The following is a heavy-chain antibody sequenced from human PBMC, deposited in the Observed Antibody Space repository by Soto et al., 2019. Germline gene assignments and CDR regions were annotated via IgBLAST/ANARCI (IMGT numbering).Heavy chain of an antibody. CDR3: ARDYQGYGMYV. V-gene: IGHV3-33*01. CDR2: IWYDGSNK. Sequence: ESGGGVVQPGRSLRLSYSASGFTFSSYGMHWVRQAPGKGLEWVAVIWYDGSNKYYADSVKGRFTISRDNSKNTLYLQMNSLRAEDTAVYYCARDYQGYGMYVWGQGTTVTVSS. CDR1: GFTFSSYG. J-gene: IGHJ6*02. D-gene: IGHD3-16*02.